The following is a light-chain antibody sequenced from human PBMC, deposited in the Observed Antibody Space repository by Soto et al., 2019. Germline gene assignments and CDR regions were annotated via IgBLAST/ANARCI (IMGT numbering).Light chain of an antibody. CDR3: ATWADGLSSYV. Sequence: QSVLRQPPSASGTPGQRVTIAWSGSTSNIGSNTVSWYQQLPQRAPKLLIFSNDQRPSGVPDRFSGSKSGTSASLAISGLQSEDEAEYFCATWADGLSSYVFGTGTKLT. V-gene: IGLV1-44*01. CDR1: TSNIGSNT. CDR2: SND. J-gene: IGLJ1*01.